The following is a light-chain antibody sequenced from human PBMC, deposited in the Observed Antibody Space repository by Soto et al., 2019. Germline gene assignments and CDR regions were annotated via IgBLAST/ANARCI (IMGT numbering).Light chain of an antibody. CDR1: QSISSY. J-gene: IGKJ2*01. CDR3: QQYYSTRQT. CDR2: AAS. Sequence: DIQMTQSPSSLSASVGDRVTITCRASQSISSYFNWYQQKPGKAPNLLIYAASSLESGVPSRFSGSGSGTDFTLTISSLQPEDFGSYYCQQYYSTRQTFGQGTKLEIK. V-gene: IGKV1-39*01.